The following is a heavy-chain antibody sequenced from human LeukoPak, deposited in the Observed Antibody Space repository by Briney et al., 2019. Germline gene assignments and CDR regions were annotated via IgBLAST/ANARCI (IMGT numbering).Heavy chain of an antibody. J-gene: IGHJ4*02. CDR3: ARDCGGDCYSSDY. CDR2: IYSGGST. CDR1: GFTVSSNY. V-gene: IGHV3-66*01. D-gene: IGHD2-21*02. Sequence: GGSLRLFCAASGFTVSSNYMSWVRQAPGKGLEWVSVIYSGGSTYYADSVKGRFTISRDNSKNTLYLQMNSLRAEDTAVYYCARDCGGDCYSSDYWGQGTLVTVSS.